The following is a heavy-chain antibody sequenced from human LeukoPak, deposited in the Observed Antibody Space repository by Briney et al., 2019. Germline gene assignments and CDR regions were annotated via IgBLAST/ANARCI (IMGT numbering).Heavy chain of an antibody. D-gene: IGHD3-22*01. J-gene: IGHJ3*02. CDR2: ISGSGRST. Sequence: GGSLRLSCAASGFTFSSYGMSWVRQAPGKGLEWVSSISGSGRSTYYGDSVKGRFTISRDNSKNTVYLQMNSLGAEDTAVYYCAKDHYYDSTGYYGAFDIWGQGTMVTVSS. CDR1: GFTFSSYG. CDR3: AKDHYYDSTGYYGAFDI. V-gene: IGHV3-23*01.